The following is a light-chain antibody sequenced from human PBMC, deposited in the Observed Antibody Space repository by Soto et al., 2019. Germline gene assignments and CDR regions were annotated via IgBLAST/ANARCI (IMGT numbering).Light chain of an antibody. CDR3: QHYGRSPIT. J-gene: IGKJ5*01. V-gene: IGKV3-20*01. CDR2: DTS. CDR1: QSLSNSF. Sequence: IVLTQSPGTLSLSPGERATLSCRASQSLSNSFIAWYQQKPGQAPRLLIYDTSSRATGIPDRFSGSGSATDFTLTISRLEPEDFALYYCQHYGRSPITFGQGTRLEIK.